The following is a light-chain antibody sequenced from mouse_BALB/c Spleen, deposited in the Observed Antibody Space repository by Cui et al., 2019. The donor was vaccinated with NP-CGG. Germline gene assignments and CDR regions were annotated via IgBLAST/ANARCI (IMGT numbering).Light chain of an antibody. CDR2: GTK. CDR3: ALWYSNHWV. V-gene: IGLV1*01. J-gene: IGLJ1*01. Sequence: QAVVTQESALTSSPGEPVTLTCRSSTGAVTTSNYANWVQKKPNHFLPGLIGGTKNRLLGVPAKFSGPLIGKKVALPITGAQTEDEAIYFCALWYSNHWVFGGGTKLTVL. CDR1: TGAVTTSNY.